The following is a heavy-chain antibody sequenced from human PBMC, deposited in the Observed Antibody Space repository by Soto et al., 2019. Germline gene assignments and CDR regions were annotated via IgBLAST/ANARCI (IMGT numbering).Heavy chain of an antibody. CDR2: ISAYNGNT. D-gene: IGHD5-12*01. V-gene: IGHV1-18*01. J-gene: IGHJ6*02. CDR3: AGSRDGYNLNYYYGMDV. CDR1: GYTFTSYG. Sequence: ASVKVSCKAAGYTFTSYGISWVRQAPGQGLEWMGWISAYNGNTNYAQKLQGRVTMTTDTSTSTAYMELRSLRSADTAVYYCAGSRDGYNLNYYYGMDVWGQGTTVTV.